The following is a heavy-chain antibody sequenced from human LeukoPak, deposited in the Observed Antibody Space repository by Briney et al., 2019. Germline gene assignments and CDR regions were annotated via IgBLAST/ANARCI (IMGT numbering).Heavy chain of an antibody. CDR3: ATFGGRGSSLTVYYYYYYYMDV. V-gene: IGHV1-69*10. D-gene: IGHD6-6*01. Sequence: SVKVSCKASGGTFSDNAVSFIRQAPGQGLEWMGGFIPILGTPSYAQKFQGRVTITADKSTSTAYMELSSLRSEDTAVYYCATFGGRGSSLTVYYYYYYYMDVWGKGTTVTVSS. CDR1: GGTFSDNA. CDR2: FIPILGTP. J-gene: IGHJ6*03.